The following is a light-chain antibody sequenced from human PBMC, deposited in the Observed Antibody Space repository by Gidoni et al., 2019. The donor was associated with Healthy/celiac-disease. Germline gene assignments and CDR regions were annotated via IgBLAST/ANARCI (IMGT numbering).Light chain of an antibody. Sequence: EIVLTQSPATLSLSPGERATLSCRASPSVSSYLAWYQQKPGQAPRLLIYDASNRATGIPARFSGSGSGTDFTLTISSLEPEYFAVYYCQQRSNWPITFGQGTRLEIK. CDR2: DAS. J-gene: IGKJ5*01. CDR1: PSVSSY. V-gene: IGKV3-11*01. CDR3: QQRSNWPIT.